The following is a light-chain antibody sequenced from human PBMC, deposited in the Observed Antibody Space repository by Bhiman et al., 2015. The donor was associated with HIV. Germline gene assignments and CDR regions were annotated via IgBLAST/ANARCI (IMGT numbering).Light chain of an antibody. CDR2: DVS. V-gene: IGLV2-14*03. CDR3: TSYAGNRHLYV. CDR1: TSDVGGYNY. J-gene: IGLJ1*01. Sequence: QSALTQPASVSGSPGQSITISCTGTTSDVGGYNYVSWYQQHPGKGPKLMIYDVSNRPSGVSNRFSGSKSGNTASLTISGLQAEDEADYYCTSYAGNRHLYVFGTGTKVTVL.